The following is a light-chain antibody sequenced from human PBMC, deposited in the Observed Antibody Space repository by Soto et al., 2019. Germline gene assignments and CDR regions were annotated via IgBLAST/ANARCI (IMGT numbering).Light chain of an antibody. CDR1: QSVSSY. Sequence: DILLTQSPATLSVSPGERATLSCRASQSVSSYLAWYQQKPGQAPRLLIYDVSNRDTGIPARFSGSGSGTDFTLTISSLQPEDFAVYYCQHHYNWPIAFGQGTRVEIK. J-gene: IGKJ5*01. CDR3: QHHYNWPIA. CDR2: DVS. V-gene: IGKV3-11*01.